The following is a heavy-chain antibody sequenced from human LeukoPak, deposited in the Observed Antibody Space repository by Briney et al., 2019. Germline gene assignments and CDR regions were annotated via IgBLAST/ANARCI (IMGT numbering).Heavy chain of an antibody. CDR1: GFTFNSYS. CDR2: ISSSGSSI. J-gene: IGHJ6*03. Sequence: GGSLRLSCAASGFTFNSYSMNWVRQAPGEGLEWVSYISSSGSSIYYADSVKGRFTISRDNAENSLNLQMNSLRAEDTAVYYCARGDNWNSYYYYYMDVWGKGTTVTLFS. V-gene: IGHV3-48*04. D-gene: IGHD1-7*01. CDR3: ARGDNWNSYYYYYMDV.